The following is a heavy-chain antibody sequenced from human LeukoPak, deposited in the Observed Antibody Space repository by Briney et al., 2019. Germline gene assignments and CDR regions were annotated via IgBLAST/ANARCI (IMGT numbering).Heavy chain of an antibody. J-gene: IGHJ4*02. V-gene: IGHV1-3*04. D-gene: IGHD5-18*01. CDR3: ARDRAMADY. CDR2: INTGNGNT. CDR1: GYIFTSYP. Sequence: EASVTVSCKASGYIFTSYPIHWVRQAPGQRLEWMGWINTGNGNTKYSQRFEGRVTVTTDTSAAAAYMELSSLRSEDTAVYYCARDRAMADYWGQGTLVTVSS.